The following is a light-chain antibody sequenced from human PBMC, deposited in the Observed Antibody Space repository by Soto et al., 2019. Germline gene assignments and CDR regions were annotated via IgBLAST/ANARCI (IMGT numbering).Light chain of an antibody. CDR3: QEYGSSGYT. J-gene: IGKJ2*01. Sequence: EIVFKQAPGTLPLSPGERATLSCRASQSVSSSYLACYQQKPGQAPRLLIYGASSRATGIPDRFSGSGSGTAFTLPISRLEPEVFAVYYCQEYGSSGYTFGKGTKLDIK. CDR2: GAS. CDR1: QSVSSSY. V-gene: IGKV3-20*01.